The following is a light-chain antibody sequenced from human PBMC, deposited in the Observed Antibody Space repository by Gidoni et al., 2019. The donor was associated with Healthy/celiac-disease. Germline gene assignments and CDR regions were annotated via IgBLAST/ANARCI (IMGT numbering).Light chain of an antibody. J-gene: IGKJ4*01. CDR2: DAS. CDR3: QQFNSYPLT. CDR1: QGISSA. V-gene: IGKV1-13*02. Sequence: AIQLTQSPSSLSASVGDRVTITCRASQGISSALAWYQQKAGKAPKLLIYDASSLESGVPSRFSGSGSGTDFTLTISSLQPEDFATYYCQQFNSYPLTFXGXTKVEIK.